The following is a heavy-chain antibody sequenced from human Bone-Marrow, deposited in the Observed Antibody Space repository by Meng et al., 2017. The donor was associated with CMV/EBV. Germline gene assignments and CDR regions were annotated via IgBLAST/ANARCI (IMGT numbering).Heavy chain of an antibody. J-gene: IGHJ6*02. Sequence: GGSPRLSCAASGFTFSSYGMHWVRQAPGKGLEWVAFIRYDGSNKYYADSVKGRFTISRDNSKNTLYLQMNSLRAEDTAVYYCAKDLSPYDFWTRVYYYGMAVWGQGDTVT. CDR1: GFTFSSYG. V-gene: IGHV3-30*02. CDR2: IRYDGSNK. CDR3: AKDLSPYDFWTRVYYYGMAV. D-gene: IGHD3-3*01.